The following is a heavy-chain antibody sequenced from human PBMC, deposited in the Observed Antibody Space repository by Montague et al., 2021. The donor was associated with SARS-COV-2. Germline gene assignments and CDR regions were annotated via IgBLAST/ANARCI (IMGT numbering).Heavy chain of an antibody. D-gene: IGHD3-9*01. V-gene: IGHV2-70*01. CDR2: XDWDDDK. Sequence: PALVKPTQTLTLTCTFSGFSLSTSGMCVSWIRQPPGKALEWLALXDWDDDKYYSTSLKTRLTISKDTSKNQVVLTMTNMDPVDTATYYCARIRDYDILTGSYPGLDYGGKGTLVTVSA. CDR1: GFSLSTSGMC. J-gene: IGHJ4*02. CDR3: ARIRDYDILTGSYPGLDY.